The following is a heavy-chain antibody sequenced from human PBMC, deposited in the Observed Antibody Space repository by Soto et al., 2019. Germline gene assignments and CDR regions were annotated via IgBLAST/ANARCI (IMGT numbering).Heavy chain of an antibody. CDR3: AREPSIAAVGIPLYSYYYMDV. CDR1: GDKFSSYT. D-gene: IGHD6-25*01. V-gene: IGHV1-69*08. CDR2: IVSFACVP. Sequence: QVQLVQSGAEVRNPGSSVKVSCKASGDKFSSYTISWVRQAPGQGLEWMGRIVSFACVPIYAQIFQGRITSTADCSSRTAYMELTSLTSYDTAVYYCAREPSIAAVGIPLYSYYYMDVWGEGTAVTVSS. J-gene: IGHJ6*03.